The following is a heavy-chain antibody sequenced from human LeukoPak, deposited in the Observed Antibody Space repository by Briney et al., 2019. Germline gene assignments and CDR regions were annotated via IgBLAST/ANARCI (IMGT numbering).Heavy chain of an antibody. D-gene: IGHD3-10*01. CDR3: ARAYYYGSGSYAFDI. CDR2: IYHSGST. CDR1: GGSINSGGHY. J-gene: IGHJ3*02. V-gene: IGHV4-30-2*02. Sequence: SETLCLTCTVSGGSINSGGHYWSWIRQPPAKGMEWIGYIYHSGSTYYDPSLKSRVTISVDTSKNQFSLKLSSVTAADTAVYYCARAYYYGSGSYAFDIWGQGTMVTVSS.